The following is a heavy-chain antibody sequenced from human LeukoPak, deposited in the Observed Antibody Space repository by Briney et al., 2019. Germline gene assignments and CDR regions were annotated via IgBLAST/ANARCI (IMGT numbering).Heavy chain of an antibody. CDR2: ISYSGST. D-gene: IGHD1-26*01. Sequence: SETLSLTCTASGVSISSYYRSWVRQPPGKGLAWNGYISYSGSTNYNPSLKSRVTISVDTSKNQFFLKLSSVIAADTAVYYCARFGFCNSGSYLAPSDYWGQGTLVTVSS. V-gene: IGHV4-59*08. CDR1: GVSISSYY. J-gene: IGHJ4*02. CDR3: ARFGFCNSGSYLAPSDY.